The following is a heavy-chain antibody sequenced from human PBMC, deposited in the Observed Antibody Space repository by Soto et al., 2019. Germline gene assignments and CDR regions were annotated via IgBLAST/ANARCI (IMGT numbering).Heavy chain of an antibody. J-gene: IGHJ6*02. Sequence: RARRASCAVSVLTCHNYCMNWVRQAPGKWLGWVSSISSSSSYIYYADSLKGRFTISTDSAKNSLYLQMNSLRAEDTAVYYCTRTFDFWSGYYSSGQYYGMDVWGQGTTVTVSS. CDR2: ISSSSSYI. D-gene: IGHD3-3*01. V-gene: IGHV3-21*01. CDR1: VLTCHNYC. CDR3: TRTFDFWSGYYSSGQYYGMDV.